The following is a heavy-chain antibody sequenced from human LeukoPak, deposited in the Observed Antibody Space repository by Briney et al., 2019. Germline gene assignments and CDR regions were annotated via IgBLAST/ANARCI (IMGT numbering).Heavy chain of an antibody. V-gene: IGHV3-23*01. D-gene: IGHD3-9*01. J-gene: IGHJ3*01. CDR3: VKTMTGYFSDGFDV. CDR2: ISGGGIDK. CDR1: GFTFSSDA. Sequence: GGSLRLSCAASGFTFSSDAMIWVRQAPGKGLEWVSSISGGGIDKHYGDSVRGRFTISRDNSKTTLFLEMSSLKAEDTAVYWCVKTMTGYFSDGFDVWGQGRMVTVSS.